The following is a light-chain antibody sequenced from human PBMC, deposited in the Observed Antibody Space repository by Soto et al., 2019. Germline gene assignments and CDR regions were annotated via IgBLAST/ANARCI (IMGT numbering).Light chain of an antibody. CDR1: QSISSY. CDR3: QKSYSTPIN. V-gene: IGKV1-39*01. Sequence: DIQMTQSPSSLSASVGDRVTITCRASQSISSYLNWYQQKPGKAPKLLIYAASSLQSGVPSRFSGSGSGTDFTLTISSLQPEDFATYYCQKSYSTPINFGQGKRREIK. J-gene: IGKJ5*01. CDR2: AAS.